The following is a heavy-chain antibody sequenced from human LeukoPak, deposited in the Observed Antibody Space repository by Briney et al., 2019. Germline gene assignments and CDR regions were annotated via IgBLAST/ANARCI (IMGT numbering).Heavy chain of an antibody. V-gene: IGHV3-66*02. J-gene: IGHJ6*03. D-gene: IGHD6-6*01. CDR2: IYSGGST. Sequence: GGSLRLSCAASGFTVSSNYMSWVRPAPGKGLERGSAIYSGGSTYYADSVKGRFTISRDNSKNTLYLQMSSLRAEDTAVYYCARMYSSSNQYYYYMDVWGKGATVTVSS. CDR3: ARMYSSSNQYYYYMDV. CDR1: GFTVSSNY.